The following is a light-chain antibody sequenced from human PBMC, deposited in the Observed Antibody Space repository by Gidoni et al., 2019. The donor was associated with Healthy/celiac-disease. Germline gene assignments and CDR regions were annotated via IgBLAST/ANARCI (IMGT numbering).Light chain of an antibody. CDR2: AAS. CDR1: QGISSY. J-gene: IGKJ1*01. CDR3: QQYYSYPRT. Sequence: AIRMTQSPSSFSASPGDRVTITCRASQGISSYLAWYQQKPGKAPKLLIDAASTLQSGVPSRFSGSGSGTDFTLTISCLQSEDFATYYCQQYYSYPRTFGQGTKVEIK. V-gene: IGKV1-8*01.